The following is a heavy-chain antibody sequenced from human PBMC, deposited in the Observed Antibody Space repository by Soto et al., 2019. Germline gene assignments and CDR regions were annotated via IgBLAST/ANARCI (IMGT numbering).Heavy chain of an antibody. CDR3: ARWNVQHDSYGYF. CDR2: ISSDGSNK. J-gene: IGHJ4*02. CDR1: GFTFSSFP. Sequence: QVHLVESGGGVVQPGRSLSLSCAASGFTFSSFPMHWVRQAPGRGLEWVALISSDGSNKYYADAVKGRFTISRDNSKNTLYLQMNSLRGEDTAVYYCARWNVQHDSYGYFWGQGTQVTVSS. D-gene: IGHD5-18*01. V-gene: IGHV3-30-3*01.